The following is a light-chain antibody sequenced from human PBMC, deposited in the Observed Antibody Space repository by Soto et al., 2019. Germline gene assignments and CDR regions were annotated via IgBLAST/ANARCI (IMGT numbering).Light chain of an antibody. CDR1: QSVSSSF. V-gene: IGKV3-20*01. J-gene: IGKJ5*01. CDR3: QQYGSSPT. Sequence: EIVLTQSPGTLSLSPGERATLSCRASQSVSSSFLAWNQQKPGQAPRLLIYDPSSRATGIPDRFSGSGSGTDFTLTISRLEPEHFAVYYCQQYGSSPTFGQGTRLEIK. CDR2: DPS.